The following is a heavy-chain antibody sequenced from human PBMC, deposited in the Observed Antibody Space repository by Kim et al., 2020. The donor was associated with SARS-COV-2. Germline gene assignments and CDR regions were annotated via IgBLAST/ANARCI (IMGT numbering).Heavy chain of an antibody. CDR3: ARAERHWYDGRDPLEN. Sequence: GGSLRLSCAASGFTLSDYYMAWIRQAPGKGLEWVSYIDRSGRKREYADSVQGRFTISRDNAENSLYLQMNSLRADDTAVYYCARAERHWYDGRDPLENWGQGTPVTVSS. CDR1: GFTLSDYY. D-gene: IGHD1-20*01. CDR2: IDRSGRKR. V-gene: IGHV3-11*01. J-gene: IGHJ4*02.